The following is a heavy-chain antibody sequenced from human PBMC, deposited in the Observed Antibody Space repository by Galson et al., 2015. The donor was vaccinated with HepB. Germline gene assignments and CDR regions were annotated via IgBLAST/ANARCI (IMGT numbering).Heavy chain of an antibody. D-gene: IGHD3-22*01. CDR3: ARKDYYDSSGYHKEY. V-gene: IGHV4-30-4*07. Sequence: TLSLTCTVSGGSISSGGYSWSWIRQPPGKGLEWIGYIYYSGSTYYNPSLKSRVTISVDTSKNQFSLKLSSVTAADTAVYYCARKDYYDSSGYHKEYWGQGTLVTVSS. CDR2: IYYSGST. CDR1: GGSISSGGYS. J-gene: IGHJ4*02.